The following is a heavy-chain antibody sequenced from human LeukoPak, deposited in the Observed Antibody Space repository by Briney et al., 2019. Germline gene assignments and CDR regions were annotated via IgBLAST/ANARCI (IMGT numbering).Heavy chain of an antibody. J-gene: IGHJ4*02. CDR3: VGGEQLVPDLNNFDY. V-gene: IGHV4-34*01. D-gene: IGHD6-13*01. CDR1: GGSFSGYY. CDR2: INHSRSS. Sequence: SETPSLTCAVYGGSFSGYYCSWIRQPPGKGLEWLGEINHSRSSDNNPSLKSRVTISVDTSKNQCFLKLSSVTAADTAVYDCVGGEQLVPDLNNFDYWGQGTLVTVSS.